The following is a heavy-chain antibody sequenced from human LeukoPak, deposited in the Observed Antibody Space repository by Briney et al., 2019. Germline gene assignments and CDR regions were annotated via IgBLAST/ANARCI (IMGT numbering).Heavy chain of an antibody. Sequence: PSETLSLTCTVSGGSISSYYWSWIRQPPGKGLEWIGYTYYSGSTNYNPSLKSRITISVDTSKTQFSLKLSSVTAADTAVYYCARDTSWSGYYDVWGKGTTVTVSS. CDR3: ARDTSWSGYYDV. CDR2: TYYSGST. V-gene: IGHV4-59*01. J-gene: IGHJ6*04. D-gene: IGHD3-3*01. CDR1: GGSISSYY.